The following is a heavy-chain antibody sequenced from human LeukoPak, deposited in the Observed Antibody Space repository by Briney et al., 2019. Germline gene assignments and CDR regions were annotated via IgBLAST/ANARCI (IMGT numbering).Heavy chain of an antibody. CDR3: ARGQLWFGEFTKKEYGMDV. CDR2: ISAYNGHT. J-gene: IGHJ6*02. V-gene: IGHV1-18*01. D-gene: IGHD3-10*01. CDR1: DYTFISYG. Sequence: ASVKVSCKASDYTFISYGISWVRQAPGQGLEWMRWISAYNGHTNYAQKLQGRVTMTTDTSTSTAYMELRSLRSDDTAVYYCARGQLWFGEFTKKEYGMDVWGQGTTVTVSS.